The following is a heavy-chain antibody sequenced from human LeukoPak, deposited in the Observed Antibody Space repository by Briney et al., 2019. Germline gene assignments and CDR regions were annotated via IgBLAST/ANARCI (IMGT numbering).Heavy chain of an antibody. V-gene: IGHV5-51*01. Sequence: GESLKVSCKGSGYSFTRYYIGWVRQMPGKGLEWMGIIYPGDSDTRYSPSFQGQVTISADKSISTAYLQWSSLKASDTAMYYCARYRYCSGGNCYGPDYWGQGTLVTVSS. CDR2: IYPGDSDT. CDR3: ARYRYCSGGNCYGPDY. CDR1: GYSFTRYY. J-gene: IGHJ4*02. D-gene: IGHD2-15*01.